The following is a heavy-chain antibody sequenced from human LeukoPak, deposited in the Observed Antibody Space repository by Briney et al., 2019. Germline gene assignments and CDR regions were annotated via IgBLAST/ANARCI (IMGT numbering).Heavy chain of an antibody. V-gene: IGHV4-59*01. Sequence: SETLSLTCTLSGGSINNYYWSWIRQPPGKGLEWIGYIYCNGNTNYNPSLKSRVTISVDTSKNQFSLKLSSVTAAGTAVYFCAREYSSGLSWFDPWGQGTLVTVSS. CDR2: IYCNGNT. CDR1: GGSINNYY. J-gene: IGHJ5*02. D-gene: IGHD6-19*01. CDR3: AREYSSGLSWFDP.